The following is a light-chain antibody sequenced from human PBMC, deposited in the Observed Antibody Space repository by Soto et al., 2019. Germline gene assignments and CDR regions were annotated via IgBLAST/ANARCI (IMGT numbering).Light chain of an antibody. V-gene: IGKV3-15*01. CDR2: GAS. CDR1: QSISSN. Sequence: EIVMTQSPATLSVSPGERATLSCRASQSISSNLAWYQQKPGQAPRLLVYGASTRATGIPARFSGTESATQLPPTLGTLQSEDFAVYYCQQYNSCTLITFGQGTRLEIK. J-gene: IGKJ5*01. CDR3: QQYNSCTLIT.